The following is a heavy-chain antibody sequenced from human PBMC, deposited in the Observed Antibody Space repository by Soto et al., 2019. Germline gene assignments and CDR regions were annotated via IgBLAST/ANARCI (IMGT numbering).Heavy chain of an antibody. CDR1: GFSFNTYW. CDR2: IKKDGSEK. J-gene: IGHJ3*02. CDR3: ERNQWLVFDAFDI. V-gene: IGHV3-7*01. Sequence: PXVSLRLSFAASGFSFNTYWMSWVRQAPGKGLEWVANIKKDGSEKFYVDSVKGRFTISRDNAKNSLYLQMNSLRAEDTAVYYCERNQWLVFDAFDIWGQGTMVTVSS. D-gene: IGHD6-19*01.